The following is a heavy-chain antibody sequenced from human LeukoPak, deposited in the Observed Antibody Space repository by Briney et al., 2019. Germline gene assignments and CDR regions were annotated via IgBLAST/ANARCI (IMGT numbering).Heavy chain of an antibody. D-gene: IGHD5-12*01. CDR2: ITSSSGYI. Sequence: GGSLRLSCAASGFTFSSYSMTWVRQAPGKGLEWVSSITSSSGYIYYADSVKGRFTISRDNAKKSLYLQMNSLRAEDTAVYYCAREIVTSTSFDYWGQGTLVAVSS. CDR3: AREIVTSTSFDY. V-gene: IGHV3-21*01. CDR1: GFTFSSYS. J-gene: IGHJ4*02.